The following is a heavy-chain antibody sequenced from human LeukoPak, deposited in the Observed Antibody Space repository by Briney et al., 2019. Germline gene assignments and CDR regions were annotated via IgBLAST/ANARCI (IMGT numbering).Heavy chain of an antibody. J-gene: IGHJ5*02. D-gene: IGHD4-23*01. Sequence: SETLSLTCTVSGGSISTYYWSWIRQPPGKGLKWIGYICYSGSTNYKPSLKSRVTMSVDTSKNQFPLKLSSVTAADTAVYYCAREGVTHNWFDPWGQGTLVTVSS. CDR2: ICYSGST. V-gene: IGHV4-59*01. CDR1: GGSISTYY. CDR3: AREGVTHNWFDP.